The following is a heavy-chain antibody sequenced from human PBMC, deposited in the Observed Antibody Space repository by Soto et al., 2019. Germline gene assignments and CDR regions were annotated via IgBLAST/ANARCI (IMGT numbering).Heavy chain of an antibody. CDR1: GFTFSSYG. V-gene: IGHV3-33*01. CDR2: IWYDGSNK. CDR3: ARPYCSGGSCYFYWYFDL. D-gene: IGHD2-15*01. Sequence: QVQLVESGGGVVQPGRSLRLSCAASGFTFSSYGMHWVRQAPGKGLEWVAVIWYDGSNKYYADSVKGRFTIYRDNSKNTLYLQMNSLRAEDTAVYYCARPYCSGGSCYFYWYFDLWGRGTLVTVSS. J-gene: IGHJ2*01.